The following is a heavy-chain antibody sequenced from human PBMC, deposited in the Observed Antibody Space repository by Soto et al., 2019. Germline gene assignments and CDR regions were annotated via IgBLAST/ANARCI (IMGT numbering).Heavy chain of an antibody. CDR1: GFTFTNYA. Sequence: QLLESGGGLVQPGGSLRLSCAASGFTFTNYAMNWVRQAPGKGLEWVSTLGTRGGDTYYIDSVKGRFTISRDISKNTLFLEMNSLSPDDTAVYFCARRGGDSGWGAFDVWGQGTMVTVSS. J-gene: IGHJ3*01. CDR2: LGTRGGDT. D-gene: IGHD4-17*01. CDR3: ARRGGDSGWGAFDV. V-gene: IGHV3-23*01.